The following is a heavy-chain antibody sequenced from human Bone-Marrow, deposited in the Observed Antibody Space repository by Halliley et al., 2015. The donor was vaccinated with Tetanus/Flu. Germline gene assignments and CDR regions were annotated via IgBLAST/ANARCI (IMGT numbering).Heavy chain of an antibody. CDR1: GGSFNGHY. CDR3: ARGLSRFWVLGIIIPKPTSSAP. V-gene: IGHV4-34*01. CDR2: ISHSGDT. J-gene: IGHJ5*02. Sequence: TLSLTCSVYGGSFNGHYWSWIRQPPGKGLEWIGEISHSGDTNYNSSLKSRVTLSVDTSRNQFSLKLTSLTVADTAVYYCARGLSRFWVLGIIIPKPTSSAPWGPGPLVSVSS. D-gene: IGHD3-10*01.